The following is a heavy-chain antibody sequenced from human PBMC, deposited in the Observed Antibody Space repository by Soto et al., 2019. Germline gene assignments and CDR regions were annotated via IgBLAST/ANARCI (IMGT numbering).Heavy chain of an antibody. J-gene: IGHJ4*02. Sequence: GASVKVSCKASGYTFTSYYMHRVRQAPGQGLEWMGIINPSGGSTSYAQKFQGRVTMTRDTSTSTVYMELSSLGSEDTAVYYCARDPHIVATRQGGFDYWGQGTLVTVSS. D-gene: IGHD5-12*01. CDR3: ARDPHIVATRQGGFDY. CDR2: INPSGGST. CDR1: GYTFTSYY. V-gene: IGHV1-46*01.